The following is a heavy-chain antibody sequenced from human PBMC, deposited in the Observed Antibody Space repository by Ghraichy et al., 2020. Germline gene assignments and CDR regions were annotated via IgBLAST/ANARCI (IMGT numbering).Heavy chain of an antibody. V-gene: IGHV3-15*01. J-gene: IGHJ6*02. CDR1: GFTFSNAW. D-gene: IGHD2-2*01. Sequence: GGSLRLSCAASGFTFSNAWMSWVRQAPGKGLEWVGRIKSKTDGGTTDYAAPVKGRFTISRDDSKNTLYLQMNSLKTEDTAVYYCTTENCSSTSCWNYYYGMDVWGQGTTVTVSS. CDR3: TTENCSSTSCWNYYYGMDV. CDR2: IKSKTDGGTT.